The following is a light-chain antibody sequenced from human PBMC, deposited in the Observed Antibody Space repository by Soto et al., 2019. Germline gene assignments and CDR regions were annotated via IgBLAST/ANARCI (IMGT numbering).Light chain of an antibody. J-gene: IGKJ1*01. CDR2: GAS. CDR1: QSISSN. Sequence: EIVMTQSPATLSVSPGERPTLSCRASQSISSNLALYQQKPGQAPRLLIYGASSRATGVPDRFSGSGSGTEFTLTISRLQHEDFAVYYCQQYGSSGTFGQGTKVDI. V-gene: IGKV3-15*01. CDR3: QQYGSSGT.